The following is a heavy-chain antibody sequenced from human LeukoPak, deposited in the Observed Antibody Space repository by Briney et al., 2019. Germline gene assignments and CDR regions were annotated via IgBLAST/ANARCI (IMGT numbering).Heavy chain of an antibody. CDR1: GFSFDDYG. J-gene: IGHJ2*01. Sequence: GGSLRLSCAASGFSFDDYGMSWVRQAPGKGLEWVSAISGSGGSTYYADSVKGRFTISRDNSKNTLYLQMNSLRAEDTAVYYCAKESYYYDSSGYSSYWYFDLWGRGTLVTVSS. V-gene: IGHV3-23*01. CDR2: ISGSGGST. CDR3: AKESYYYDSSGYSSYWYFDL. D-gene: IGHD3-22*01.